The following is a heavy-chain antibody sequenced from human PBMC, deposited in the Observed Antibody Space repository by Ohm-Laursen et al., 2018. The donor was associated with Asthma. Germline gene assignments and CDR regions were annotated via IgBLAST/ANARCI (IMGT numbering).Heavy chain of an antibody. CDR2: IYYIGST. V-gene: IGHV4-39*02. CDR3: SSLATGFIFDY. J-gene: IGHJ4*02. Sequence: SETLSLTCTVSGGSISSSSYYWGWIRQPTGKGQEGIGSIYYIGSTYYNPSLKSQVTISVDTSKNHFSLKLTSVTASDTAVYYCSSLATGFIFDYWGQGTLVTVSS. CDR1: GGSISSSSYY. D-gene: IGHD3-9*01.